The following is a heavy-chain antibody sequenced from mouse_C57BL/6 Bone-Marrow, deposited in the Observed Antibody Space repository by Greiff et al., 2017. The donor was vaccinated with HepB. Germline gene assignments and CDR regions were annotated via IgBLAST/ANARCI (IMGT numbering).Heavy chain of an antibody. J-gene: IGHJ3*01. CDR1: GFTFSSYA. Sequence: EVKLVDSGGGLVKPGGSLKLSCAASGFTFSSYAMSWVRQTPEKRLEWVATISDGGSYTYYPDNVKGRYTISRDNAKNNLYLQMSHLKSEDTALYDCARVCYAWFAYWGQGTMVTVSA. D-gene: IGHD1-1*01. CDR2: ISDGGSYT. V-gene: IGHV5-4*03. CDR3: ARVCYAWFAY.